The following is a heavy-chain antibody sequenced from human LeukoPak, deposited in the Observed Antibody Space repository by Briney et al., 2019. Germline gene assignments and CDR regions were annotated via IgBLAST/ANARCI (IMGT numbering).Heavy chain of an antibody. J-gene: IGHJ6*02. CDR3: ARGGGWDAYYYYGMDV. D-gene: IGHD6-19*01. V-gene: IGHV3-21*01. CDR2: ISNNGGYT. Sequence: PGGSLRLSCAASGFTFSSSAMSWVRQAPGKGLEWVSAISNNGGYTYYADSVKGRFAISRDNAKNSLYLQMNSLRAEDTAVYYCARGGGWDAYYYYGMDVWGQGTTVTVSS. CDR1: GFTFSSSA.